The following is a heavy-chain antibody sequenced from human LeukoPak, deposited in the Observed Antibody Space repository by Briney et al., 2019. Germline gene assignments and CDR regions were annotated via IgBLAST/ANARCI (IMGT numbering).Heavy chain of an antibody. CDR1: GFTFSSYW. CDR3: AKGYGSSTYSALDY. V-gene: IGHV3-23*01. J-gene: IGHJ4*02. Sequence: GGSLRLSCAASGFTFSSYWMHWVRQAPGKGLEWVSAISGSGDSTYYADSVKGRFTISRDNSKNTLYLQMNSLRAEDTAVYYCAKGYGSSTYSALDYWGQGTLVTVSS. CDR2: ISGSGDST. D-gene: IGHD2-2*01.